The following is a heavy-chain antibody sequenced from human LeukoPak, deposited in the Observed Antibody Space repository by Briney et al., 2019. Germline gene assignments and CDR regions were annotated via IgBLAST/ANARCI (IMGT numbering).Heavy chain of an antibody. CDR1: GFTFSSYA. Sequence: PGRSLRLSCAASGFTFSSYAMHWVRQAPGKGLEWVAVISYDGSNKYYADSVKGRFTISRDNAKNSLFLQMNSLRAEDTAVYYCARGAQWVIDYWGQGTLVTVSS. V-gene: IGHV3-30-3*01. CDR2: ISYDGSNK. J-gene: IGHJ4*02. CDR3: ARGAQWVIDY. D-gene: IGHD1-26*01.